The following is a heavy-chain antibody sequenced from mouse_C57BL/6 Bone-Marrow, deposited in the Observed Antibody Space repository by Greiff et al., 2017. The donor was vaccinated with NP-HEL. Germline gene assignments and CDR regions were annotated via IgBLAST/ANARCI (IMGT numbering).Heavy chain of an antibody. V-gene: IGHV2-5*01. CDR2: IWRGGST. CDR1: GFSLTSYG. J-gene: IGHJ4*01. D-gene: IGHD2-3*01. CDR3: AKRVDDGYSLYGMDY. Sequence: QVQLKESGPGLVQPSQSLSITCTVSGFSLTSYGVHWVRQSPGKGLEWLGVIWRGGSTDYNAAFMSRLSIPKDNSKSQVFFKMNSPQADDTAIYSCAKRVDDGYSLYGMDYWGQGTSVTVSS.